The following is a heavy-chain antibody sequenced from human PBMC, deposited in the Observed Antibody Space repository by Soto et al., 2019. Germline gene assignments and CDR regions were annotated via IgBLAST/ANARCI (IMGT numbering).Heavy chain of an antibody. CDR2: INPSGGST. D-gene: IGHD3-22*01. V-gene: IGHV1-46*01. CDR1: GYTFTSYH. Sequence: GASVKVSCKASGYTFTSYHMHWVRQAPGQGLEWMGIINPSGGSTSYAQKFQGRVTMTRDTSTSTVYMELSSLRSEDTAVYYCARVGRQNYYDSSGYINYWGQGTLVTVSS. CDR3: ARVGRQNYYDSSGYINY. J-gene: IGHJ4*02.